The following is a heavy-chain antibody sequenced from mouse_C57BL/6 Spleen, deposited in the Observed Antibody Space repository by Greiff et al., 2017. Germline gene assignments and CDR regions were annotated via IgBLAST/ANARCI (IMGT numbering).Heavy chain of an antibody. CDR1: GFTFSSYT. Sequence: EVQLVESGGGLVKPGGSLKLSCAASGFTFSSYTMSWVRQTPEKRLEWVATISGGGGNTYYPDSVKGRFTISRDNAKNTLYLQMSSLRSEDTALYYCASYYGNYVFAYWGQGTLVTVSA. D-gene: IGHD2-1*01. CDR2: ISGGGGNT. V-gene: IGHV5-9*01. J-gene: IGHJ3*01. CDR3: ASYYGNYVFAY.